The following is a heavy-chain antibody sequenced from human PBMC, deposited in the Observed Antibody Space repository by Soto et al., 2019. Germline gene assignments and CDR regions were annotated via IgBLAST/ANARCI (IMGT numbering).Heavy chain of an antibody. CDR2: ISNDGSNK. V-gene: IGHV3-30*18. J-gene: IGHJ4*02. D-gene: IGHD6-19*01. CDR3: AKDLGGLVYTFDY. Sequence: QVQLVESGGGVVQPGRSLRLSCAASGFTFSSYGMHWVRQAPGKGLEWVTVISNDGSNKYYADSVKGRFTISRDNSKNTLYLQLNSLRVEDTAVYYCAKDLGGLVYTFDYWGQGTLVTVSS. CDR1: GFTFSSYG.